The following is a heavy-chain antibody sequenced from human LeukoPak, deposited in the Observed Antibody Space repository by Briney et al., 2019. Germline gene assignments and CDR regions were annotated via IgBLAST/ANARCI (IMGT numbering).Heavy chain of an antibody. CDR3: ARDAVAATERWFDP. CDR1: GGSFSGYY. CDR2: INHSGST. Sequence: SETLSLTCAVYGGSFSGYYWSWIRQPPGKGLEWIGEINHSGSTNYNPSLKSRVTISVDTSKNQFSLKLSSVTAADTAVYFCARDAVAATERWFDPWGQGTLVTVSS. D-gene: IGHD2-15*01. J-gene: IGHJ5*02. V-gene: IGHV4-34*01.